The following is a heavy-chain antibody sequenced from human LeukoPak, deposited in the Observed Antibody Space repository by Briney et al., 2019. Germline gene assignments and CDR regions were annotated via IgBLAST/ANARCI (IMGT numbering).Heavy chain of an antibody. D-gene: IGHD3-10*01. CDR3: ARAPYYYGSGSQTGDDWFDP. Sequence: ASVKVSCKASGYTFTGYYMHWVRQAPRQRLEWMGWINPNSGGTNYAQKFQGRVTMTRDTSISTAYMELSRLRSDDTAVYYCARAPYYYGSGSQTGDDWFDPWGQGTLVTVSS. CDR1: GYTFTGYY. J-gene: IGHJ5*02. V-gene: IGHV1-2*02. CDR2: INPNSGGT.